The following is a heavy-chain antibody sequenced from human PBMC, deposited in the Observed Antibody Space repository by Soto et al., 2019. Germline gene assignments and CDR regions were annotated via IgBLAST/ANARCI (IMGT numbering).Heavy chain of an antibody. CDR2: IIPIFGTA. CDR3: ARADSGSYKRLYYYYGMDV. V-gene: IGHV1-69*13. D-gene: IGHD1-26*01. Sequence: SVKVSCKASGGTFSSYAISWVRQAPGQGLEWMGGIIPIFGTANYAQKFQGRVTITADESTSTAYMELSSLRSEDTAVYYCARADSGSYKRLYYYYGMDVWGQGTTVTVA. J-gene: IGHJ6*02. CDR1: GGTFSSYA.